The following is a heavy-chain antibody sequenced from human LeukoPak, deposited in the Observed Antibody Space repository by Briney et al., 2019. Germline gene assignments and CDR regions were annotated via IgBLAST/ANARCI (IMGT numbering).Heavy chain of an antibody. CDR1: GFTFSSYS. D-gene: IGHD2-2*01. V-gene: IGHV3-21*01. CDR3: ARELPYQLLRIRNRPMWVFDY. Sequence: GGSLRLSCAASGFTFSSYSMNWVRQAPGKGLEWVSSISSSSSYIYYADSVKGRFTISRDNTKNSLYLQMNSLRAEDTAVYYCARELPYQLLRIRNRPMWVFDYWGQGTLVTVSS. CDR2: ISSSSSYI. J-gene: IGHJ4*02.